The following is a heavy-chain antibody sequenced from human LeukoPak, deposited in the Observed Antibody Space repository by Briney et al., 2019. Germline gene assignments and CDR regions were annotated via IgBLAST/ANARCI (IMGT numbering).Heavy chain of an antibody. CDR1: GGSISSGGYY. CDR2: IYYSGST. D-gene: IGHD3-16*02. Sequence: PSQTLSLTCTVSGGSISSGGYYWSWIRQHPGKXXXWIGYIYYSGSTYYNPSLKSRVTISVDTSKNQFSLKLSSVTAADTAVYYCARSVKYYFDYWGQGTLVTVSS. V-gene: IGHV4-31*03. J-gene: IGHJ4*02. CDR3: ARSVKYYFDY.